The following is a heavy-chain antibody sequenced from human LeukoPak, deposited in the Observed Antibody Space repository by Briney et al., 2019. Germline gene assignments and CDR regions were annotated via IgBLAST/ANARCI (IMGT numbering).Heavy chain of an antibody. CDR2: ISAYNGNT. V-gene: IGHV1-18*01. CDR1: GGTFSSYA. Sequence: ASVKVSCKASGGTFSSYAISWVRQAPGQGLEWMGWISAYNGNTNYAQKLQGRVTMTTDTSTSTAYMELRSLRSDDTAVYYCARAVVVVPAAILKLYYYYMDVWGKGTTVTVSS. CDR3: ARAVVVVPAAILKLYYYYMDV. J-gene: IGHJ6*03. D-gene: IGHD2-2*02.